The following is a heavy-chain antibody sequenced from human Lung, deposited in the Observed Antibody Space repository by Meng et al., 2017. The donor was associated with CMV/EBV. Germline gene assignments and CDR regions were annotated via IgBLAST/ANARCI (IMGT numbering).Heavy chain of an antibody. D-gene: IGHD3-10*01. CDR1: GGSVSSASYY. CDR2: IYYSGST. V-gene: IGHV4-61*01. CDR3: ARGTITRPRNSFDY. Sequence: SGGSVSSASYYWSWIRQPPGKGLEWIGYIYYSGSTNYNPSLKSRVTISLDTSKNQFSLDLTSVTAADTAVYYCARGTITRPRNSFDYWGQGTLVTVSS. J-gene: IGHJ4*02.